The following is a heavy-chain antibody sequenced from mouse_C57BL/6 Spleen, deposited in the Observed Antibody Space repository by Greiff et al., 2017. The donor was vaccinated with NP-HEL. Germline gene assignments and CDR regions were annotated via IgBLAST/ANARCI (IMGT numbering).Heavy chain of an antibody. CDR3: ARGSPNWDEFAY. V-gene: IGHV1-64*01. J-gene: IGHJ3*01. Sequence: QVHVKQPGAELVKPGASVKLSCKASGYTFTSYWMHWVKQRPGQGLEWIGMIHPNSGSTNYNEKFKSKATLTVDKSSSTAYMQLSSLTSEDSAVYYCARGSPNWDEFAYWGQGTLVTVSA. CDR1: GYTFTSYW. D-gene: IGHD4-1*01. CDR2: IHPNSGST.